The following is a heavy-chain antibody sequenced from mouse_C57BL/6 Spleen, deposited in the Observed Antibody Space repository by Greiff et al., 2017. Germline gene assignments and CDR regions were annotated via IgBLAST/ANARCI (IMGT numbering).Heavy chain of an antibody. Sequence: QVQLQQPGAELVRPGTSVKLSCKASGYTFTSYWMHWVKQRPGQGLEWIGVIDPSDSYTNYNQKFKGKATLTVDTSSSTAYMQLSSLTSEDSAVYYCASLSNYYAMDYWGQGTSVTVSS. CDR1: GYTFTSYW. CDR3: ASLSNYYAMDY. V-gene: IGHV1-59*01. CDR2: IDPSDSYT. J-gene: IGHJ4*01. D-gene: IGHD2-5*01.